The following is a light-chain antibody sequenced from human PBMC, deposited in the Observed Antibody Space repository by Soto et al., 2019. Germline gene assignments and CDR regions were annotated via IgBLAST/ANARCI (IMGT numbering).Light chain of an antibody. Sequence: QSVLSQPASVSGSPGQSITISCTGTSSDVGGFEYVSWYQHQPGKAPKLIIYDVTKRPSGVSNRFSGSKSGNTASLTISGIQAEDEGDYYCGSITRSSTSVFGNGTKGTVL. CDR3: GSITRSSTSV. CDR2: DVT. V-gene: IGLV2-14*01. J-gene: IGLJ1*01. CDR1: SSDVGGFEY.